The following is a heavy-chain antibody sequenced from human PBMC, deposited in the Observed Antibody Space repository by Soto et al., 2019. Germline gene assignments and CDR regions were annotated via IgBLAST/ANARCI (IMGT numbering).Heavy chain of an antibody. J-gene: IGHJ6*02. D-gene: IGHD3-16*01. V-gene: IGHV3-9*01. CDR1: GFTFDDYA. Sequence: EVQLVESGGGLVQPGGSLRLSCVASGFTFDDYAMHWVRQAPGKGLEWVSGISWNSGGIGYADSVKGRFTISRDNAKKSLYMQMNSLRAEDTALYYCAKEINPHNYAYVYYYHGMDVWGQGTTVTVSS. CDR3: AKEINPHNYAYVYYYHGMDV. CDR2: ISWNSGGI.